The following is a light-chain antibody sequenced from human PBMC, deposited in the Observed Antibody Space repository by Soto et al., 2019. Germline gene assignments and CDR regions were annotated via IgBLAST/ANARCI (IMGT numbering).Light chain of an antibody. J-gene: IGKJ1*01. CDR3: QQYDSTPWT. CDR2: WAS. V-gene: IGKV4-1*01. CDR1: QSVLYKSKNKNY. Sequence: DIVMTQSPDSLAVSLGERATINCRSSQSVLYKSKNKNYLAWYQQKAGQPPKLLIYWASTRESGVPDRFSGSGSGTDFTLTISSLQAEDVAVYYCQQYDSTPWTFGQGTKVEIK.